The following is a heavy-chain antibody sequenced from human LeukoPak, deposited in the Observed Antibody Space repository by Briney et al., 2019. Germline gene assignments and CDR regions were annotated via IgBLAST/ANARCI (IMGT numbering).Heavy chain of an antibody. J-gene: IGHJ4*02. CDR1: GGSFSGYY. D-gene: IGHD2-2*01. CDR3: ARGWNCSSTSCYGEFDY. CDR2: INHSGST. V-gene: IGHV4-34*01. Sequence: SETLSLTCAVYGGSFSGYYWSWIRQPPGTGLEWIGEINHSGSTNYNPSLKSRVTISVDTSKNQFSLKLSSVTAADTAVYYCARGWNCSSTSCYGEFDYWGQGTLVTVSS.